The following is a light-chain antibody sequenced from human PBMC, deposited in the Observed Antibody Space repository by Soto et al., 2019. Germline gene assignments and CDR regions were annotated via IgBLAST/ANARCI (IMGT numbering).Light chain of an antibody. Sequence: EIVLTQSPGTLSLSPGERATLSCRASQSVSSSYLAWYQQKPGQAPRLLIYGASSRATGMPDRFSGSGSGTDFTLTISRLEPEDFAVYYCQQYGSSPLYTFGQGTKREIK. CDR3: QQYGSSPLYT. CDR1: QSVSSSY. J-gene: IGKJ2*01. V-gene: IGKV3-20*01. CDR2: GAS.